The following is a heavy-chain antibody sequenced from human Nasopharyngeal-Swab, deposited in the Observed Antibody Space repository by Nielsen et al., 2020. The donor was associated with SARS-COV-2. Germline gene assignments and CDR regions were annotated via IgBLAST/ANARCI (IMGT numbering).Heavy chain of an antibody. Sequence: WVRQAPGQGLEWMGGINTNTGHPTYAQGFTGRFVFSLDTSVSTAYLQISSLKAEDTAVYNCARAGRGSSSWYVMDYYYGMDAWGQGTTVTVSS. J-gene: IGHJ6*02. CDR2: INTNTGHP. V-gene: IGHV7-4-1*02. CDR3: ARAGRGSSSWYVMDYYYGMDA. D-gene: IGHD6-13*01.